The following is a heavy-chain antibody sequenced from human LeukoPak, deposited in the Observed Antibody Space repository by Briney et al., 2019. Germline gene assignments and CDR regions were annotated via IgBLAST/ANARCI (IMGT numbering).Heavy chain of an antibody. CDR2: INSDSGAT. D-gene: IGHD1-1*01. CDR3: AAATTGTTFFDY. Sequence: ASVKVSCKASGYTFSGYYMFWVRRAPGQGLEWMGWINSDSGATNYAQKFQGRVTMTRDTSISTAYMELSSLRSDDTGVYYCAAATTGTTFFDYWGQGTLVTVSS. V-gene: IGHV1-2*02. CDR1: GYTFSGYY. J-gene: IGHJ4*02.